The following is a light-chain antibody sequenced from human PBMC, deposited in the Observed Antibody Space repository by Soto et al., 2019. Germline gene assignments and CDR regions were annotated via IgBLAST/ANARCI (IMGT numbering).Light chain of an antibody. CDR1: QSVSSN. V-gene: IGKV3-15*01. CDR2: GAS. J-gene: IGKJ1*01. Sequence: EVVMTQSPSTLSVSPWERATLSCMASQSVSSNLAWYQQKPGPAPRLLIYGASTRATGIPARFSGSGSGTEFTLTISSLQSEDFAVYYCQQYNNWPWTFGQGTTVDI. CDR3: QQYNNWPWT.